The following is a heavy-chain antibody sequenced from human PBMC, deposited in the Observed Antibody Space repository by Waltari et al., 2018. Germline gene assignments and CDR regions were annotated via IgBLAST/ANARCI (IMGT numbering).Heavy chain of an antibody. V-gene: IGHV3-15*01. CDR2: IKSQKDGAIT. CDR1: GFNFPPAW. D-gene: IGHD7-27*01. J-gene: IGHJ4*01. CDR3: TTLDAPWGG. Sequence: EVQMVESGGGSVKPGDSLRLSCVPSGFNFPPAWLTWVRQAPGKVLEWVGLIKSQKDGAITDFAASVRGRFSISRDDSQNMVFLQMNSLRSEDTAVYYCTTLDAPWGGWGHGTLVTVSS.